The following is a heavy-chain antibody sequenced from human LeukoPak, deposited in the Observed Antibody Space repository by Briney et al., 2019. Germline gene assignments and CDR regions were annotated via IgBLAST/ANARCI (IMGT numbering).Heavy chain of an antibody. CDR1: GGSISNYY. D-gene: IGHD5-18*01. J-gene: IGHJ1*01. CDR3: TREASGYSYGYEEH. CDR2: IYTSGSS. Sequence: PSETLSLTCTVSGGSISNYYWNWIRQPAGKGLEWIGRIYTSGSSDYNPSLKSRVTMSVDTSKNHLSLKLSSVTAADTAVYYCTREASGYSYGYEEHWGQGTLVTVFS. V-gene: IGHV4-4*07.